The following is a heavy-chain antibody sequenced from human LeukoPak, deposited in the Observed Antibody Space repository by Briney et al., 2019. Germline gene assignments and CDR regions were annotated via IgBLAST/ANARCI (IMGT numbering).Heavy chain of an antibody. J-gene: IGHJ3*02. CDR3: ARGVGANTDDFDI. CDR1: GFTFSSYS. CDR2: IISSYI. D-gene: IGHD1-26*01. Sequence: PGGSLRLSCAASGFTFSSYSMNWVRQAPGKGLEWVSSIISSYIYYADSVKGRFTISRDNAKNSLYLQMNSLRAEDTAVYYCARGVGANTDDFDIWGQGTMATVSS. V-gene: IGHV3-21*01.